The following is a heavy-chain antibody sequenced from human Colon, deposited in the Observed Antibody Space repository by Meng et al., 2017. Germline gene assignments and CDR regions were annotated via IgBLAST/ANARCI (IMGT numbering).Heavy chain of an antibody. D-gene: IGHD6-19*01. CDR3: ARGVVVGGTRNWLNP. CDR2: TYQNGRP. V-gene: IGHV4-4*02. J-gene: IGHJ5*02. Sequence: NPQESATALLTPSGPPPPTCSFSGCSITRINWGRWVRPTPGRGLEGIGETYQNGRPNYNPSLKSRVTISVDKSKNQFSLNMTSVTAADTAVYYCARGVVVGGTRNWLNPWGQGILVTVSS. CDR1: GCSITRINW.